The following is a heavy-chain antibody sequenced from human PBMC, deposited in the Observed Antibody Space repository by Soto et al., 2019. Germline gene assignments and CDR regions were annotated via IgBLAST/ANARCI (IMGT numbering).Heavy chain of an antibody. CDR2: AYYRSKWYY. D-gene: IGHD2-21*01. J-gene: IGHJ6*02. Sequence: SQTLSLTCVISGDSVSSNSAAWTWIRQSPSRGLEWLGRAYYRSKWYYDYAPSVKSRITFNPDTSKNQFSLQLSSVTPEDAAVYFCARVERVNGMDFWGQGTTVTVSS. CDR3: ARVERVNGMDF. CDR1: GDSVSSNSAA. V-gene: IGHV6-1*01.